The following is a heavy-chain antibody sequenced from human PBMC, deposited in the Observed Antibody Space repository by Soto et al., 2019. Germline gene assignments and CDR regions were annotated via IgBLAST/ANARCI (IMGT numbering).Heavy chain of an antibody. CDR2: IYSGGST. D-gene: IGHD5-12*01. V-gene: IGHV3-66*01. J-gene: IGHJ3*02. Sequence: GGSLRLSCAASGFTVSSNYMSWVRQAPGKGLEWVSVIYSGGSTYYADSVKGRFTISRDNSKNTLYLQMNSLRAEDTAVYYCARKEWLRLHALDIWGQGTMVTVSS. CDR1: GFTVSSNY. CDR3: ARKEWLRLHALDI.